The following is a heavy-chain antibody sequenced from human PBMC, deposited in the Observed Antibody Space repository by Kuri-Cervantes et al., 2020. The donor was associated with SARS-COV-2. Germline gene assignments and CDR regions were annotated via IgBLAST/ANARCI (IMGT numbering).Heavy chain of an antibody. J-gene: IGHJ4*02. CDR1: GFTFSTYP. D-gene: IGHD1-1*01. CDR2: ISYDGSNK. CDR3: VRDGDHWNFDY. V-gene: IGHV3-30-3*01. Sequence: GESLKISCAASGFTFSTYPMHWVRQAPGKGLEWVAVISYDGSNKYYADSVKGRFTLSRDNAKNMLFLQMNSLRAEDTAVYYCVRDGDHWNFDYWGQGTLVTVSS.